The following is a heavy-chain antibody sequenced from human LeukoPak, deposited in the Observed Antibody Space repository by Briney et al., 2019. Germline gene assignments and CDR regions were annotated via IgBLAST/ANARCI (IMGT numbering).Heavy chain of an antibody. CDR2: MNPNSGNT. CDR3: ARFRDYCSSTSCPPRAWFDP. D-gene: IGHD2-2*01. CDR1: GYTFTSYD. Sequence: ASVKVSCKASGYTFTSYDINWVRQATGQGLEWMGWMNPNSGNTGYAQKFQGRVTITRNTSISTAYMELSSLRSEDTAVYYCARFRDYCSSTSCPPRAWFDPWGQGTLVTVSS. V-gene: IGHV1-8*03. J-gene: IGHJ5*02.